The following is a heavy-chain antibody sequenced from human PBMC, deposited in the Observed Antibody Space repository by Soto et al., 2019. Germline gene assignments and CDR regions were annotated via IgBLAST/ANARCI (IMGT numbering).Heavy chain of an antibody. V-gene: IGHV4-30-4*01. CDR3: ARGPSGDKVDS. CDR1: GGSISTVNYW. CDR2: IYNGGGT. D-gene: IGHD7-27*01. Sequence: QVQLQESGPGLVKPSQTLSLTCTVSGGSISTVNYWWSWIRQSPDMGLEWIWHIYNGGGTYNNPSLESRVTMSVDTSKNQLSLTLSSVSAADTAVYYCARGPSGDKVDSWGQGTLVTVSS. J-gene: IGHJ4*02.